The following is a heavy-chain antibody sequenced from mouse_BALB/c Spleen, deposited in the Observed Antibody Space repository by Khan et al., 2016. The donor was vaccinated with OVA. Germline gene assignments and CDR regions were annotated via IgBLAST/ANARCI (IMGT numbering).Heavy chain of an antibody. J-gene: IGHJ4*01. Sequence: EVQLQESGPGLVKPSQSLSLTCTVTGYSITSNYAWNWIRQLPGNKLEWMGYISYSGSTSYNPSLKSRIPITRDTTKNQFFLQLNSVTTADAATYYCARGNYYGYAMDYWGQGTSVTVSS. CDR1: GYSITSNYA. CDR3: ARGNYYGYAMDY. V-gene: IGHV3-2*02. CDR2: ISYSGST. D-gene: IGHD1-1*01.